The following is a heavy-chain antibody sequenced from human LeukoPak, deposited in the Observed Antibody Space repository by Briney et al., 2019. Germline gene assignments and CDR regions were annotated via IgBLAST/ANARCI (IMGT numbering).Heavy chain of an antibody. Sequence: PGGSLRLSCAASGFTFGSYWMHWVRQAPGKGLVWVSRIKSDGTTTTYADSVKGRFTISRDNAKNSLYLQTNSLRAEDTAVYHCVRDRDIAYLRADFWGQGTLVTVSS. V-gene: IGHV3-74*01. D-gene: IGHD5-12*01. J-gene: IGHJ4*02. CDR2: IKSDGTTT. CDR3: VRDRDIAYLRADF. CDR1: GFTFGSYW.